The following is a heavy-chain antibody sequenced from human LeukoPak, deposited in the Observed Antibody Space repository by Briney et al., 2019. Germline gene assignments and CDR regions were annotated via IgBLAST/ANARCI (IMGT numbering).Heavy chain of an antibody. V-gene: IGHV1-2*02. D-gene: IGHD6-19*01. Sequence: ASVKVSCKASGYTFTGYYMHWVRQAPGQGLEWLGWINPKSGGTSYAQKFQGRVTLTRDTSISTAYMELNRLRSDDTALYYCTRDAKYSSERSDYWGQGTLVTVSS. J-gene: IGHJ4*02. CDR1: GYTFTGYY. CDR3: TRDAKYSSERSDY. CDR2: INPKSGGT.